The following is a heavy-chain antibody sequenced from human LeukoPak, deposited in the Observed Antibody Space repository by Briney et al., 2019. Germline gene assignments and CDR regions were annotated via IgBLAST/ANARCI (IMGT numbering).Heavy chain of an antibody. CDR1: GFTFSNAW. CDR2: IKSKTDGGTT. Sequence: PGGSLRLSCAASGFTFSNAWMSWVRQAPGKGLEWVGRIKSKTDGGTTDCAAPVKGRFTISRDDSKNTLYLQMNSLKTEDTAVYYCTTGIAVAGTVDYWGQGTLVTVSS. J-gene: IGHJ4*02. D-gene: IGHD6-19*01. CDR3: TTGIAVAGTVDY. V-gene: IGHV3-15*01.